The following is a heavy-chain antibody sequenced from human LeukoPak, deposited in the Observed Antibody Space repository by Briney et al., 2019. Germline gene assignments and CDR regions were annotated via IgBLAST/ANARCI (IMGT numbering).Heavy chain of an antibody. CDR1: VFTFSRYE. CDR2: INSSGGTR. Sequence: VGALRLSCAASVFTFSRYEMNWVREAPGKGLGSISYINSSGGTRYYADSVKGRFTISRDNAKNSLYLQMNGLRAEDTAAYYCTRDSQWSPDYWGQGTLVTVSS. J-gene: IGHJ4*02. V-gene: IGHV3-48*03. D-gene: IGHD6-19*01. CDR3: TRDSQWSPDY.